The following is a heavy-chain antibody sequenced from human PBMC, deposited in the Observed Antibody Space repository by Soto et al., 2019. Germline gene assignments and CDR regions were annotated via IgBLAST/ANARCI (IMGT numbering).Heavy chain of an antibody. Sequence: SETLSLTCTVSGGSISSYYWSWSRQPPGKGLEWIGYIYYSGSTNYNPSLKSRVTISVDTSKNQFSLKLSSVTAADTAVYYCARVYREGYNGGDFDYWGQRTLVTVSS. CDR3: ARVYREGYNGGDFDY. CDR1: GGSISSYY. J-gene: IGHJ4*02. V-gene: IGHV4-59*01. D-gene: IGHD1-26*01. CDR2: IYYSGST.